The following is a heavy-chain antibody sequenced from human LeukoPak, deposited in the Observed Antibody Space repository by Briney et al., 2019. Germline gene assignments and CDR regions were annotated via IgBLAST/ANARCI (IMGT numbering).Heavy chain of an antibody. Sequence: PGRSLRLSCATSGFTFSSHGMHWVRQAPGKGLEWVAVLWSDGSDDFYADSVKGRFTISRDNSKNTLYLQMNSLRADDTAVYHCARDMGSSWFGPLDYWGQGSLVTVSS. CDR1: GFTFSSHG. J-gene: IGHJ4*02. D-gene: IGHD6-13*01. CDR2: LWSDGSDD. V-gene: IGHV3-33*01. CDR3: ARDMGSSWFGPLDY.